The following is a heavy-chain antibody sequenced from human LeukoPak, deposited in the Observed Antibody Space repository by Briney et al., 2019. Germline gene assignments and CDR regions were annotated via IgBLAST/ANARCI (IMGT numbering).Heavy chain of an antibody. CDR1: GYTFTSYG. CDR2: NSAYNGNT. J-gene: IGHJ4*02. CDR3: ASLRSDSSGLDY. D-gene: IGHD6-19*01. V-gene: IGHV1-18*01. Sequence: GASVKVSCKAPGYTFTSYGISWVRQARGQGLEWMGWNSAYNGNTNYAQKLQGRVTMTTDTSTSTAYMELRSLRSDDTAVYYCASLRSDSSGLDYWGQGTLVTVSS.